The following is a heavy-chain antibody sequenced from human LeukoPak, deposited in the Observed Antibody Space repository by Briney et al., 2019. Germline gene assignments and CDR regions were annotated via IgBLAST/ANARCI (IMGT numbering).Heavy chain of an antibody. Sequence: GGSLRLSCAASGFTFDDYGMSWVRQAPGKGLEWVSGINWNGGSTGYADSVRGRFTISRDNAKNSLYLQMNSLRAEDTALYYCARGAPYCSSTSCLRPGSVREPDYWGQGTLVTVSS. CDR2: INWNGGST. CDR3: ARGAPYCSSTSCLRPGSVREPDY. D-gene: IGHD2-2*01. J-gene: IGHJ4*02. CDR1: GFTFDDYG. V-gene: IGHV3-20*04.